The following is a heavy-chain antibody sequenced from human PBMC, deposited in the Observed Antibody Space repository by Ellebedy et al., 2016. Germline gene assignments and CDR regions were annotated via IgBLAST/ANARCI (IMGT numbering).Heavy chain of an antibody. V-gene: IGHV4-30-4*01. CDR3: ARADVTLSGGVGY. CDR1: GGSISSGDYY. Sequence: SETLSLXXTVSGGSISSGDYYWSWIRQPPGKGLEWIGYIYYSGSTYYNPSLKSRVTISVDTSKNQFSLKLSSVTAADTAVYYCARADVTLSGGVGYWGQGTLVTVSS. D-gene: IGHD3-16*01. CDR2: IYYSGST. J-gene: IGHJ4*02.